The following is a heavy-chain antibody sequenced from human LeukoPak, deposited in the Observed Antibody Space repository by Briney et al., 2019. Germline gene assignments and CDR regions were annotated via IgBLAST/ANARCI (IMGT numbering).Heavy chain of an antibody. V-gene: IGHV1-2*02. J-gene: IGHJ4*02. CDR3: ASGYSGSGSYLDY. Sequence: GASVKVSCKASGYTFTSYYMHWVRQAPGQGLEWMGIINPSGGGTNYAQKFQGRVTMISDTSVSTAYMELSRLRSDDTAVYYCASGYSGSGSYLDYWGQGTLVTVSS. CDR1: GYTFTSYY. D-gene: IGHD3-10*01. CDR2: INPSGGGT.